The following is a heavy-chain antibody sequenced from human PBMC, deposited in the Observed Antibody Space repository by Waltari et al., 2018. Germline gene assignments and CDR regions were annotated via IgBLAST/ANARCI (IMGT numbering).Heavy chain of an antibody. CDR1: GYTFTAYY. V-gene: IGHV1-2*02. Sequence: QIQIMQSGAEVKKPGASVKVSCQASGYTFTAYYINWARQAPGQGLEWMGWSNSNTGGADCAQSFQGRVTVTRDTSISTVYMELSGLTSDDTAVYYCAREALGGTKAFDMWGQGTMVTVSS. D-gene: IGHD1-7*01. J-gene: IGHJ3*02. CDR2: SNSNTGGA. CDR3: AREALGGTKAFDM.